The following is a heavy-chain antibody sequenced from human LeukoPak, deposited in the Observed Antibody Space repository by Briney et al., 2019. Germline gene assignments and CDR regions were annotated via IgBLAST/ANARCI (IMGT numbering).Heavy chain of an antibody. CDR3: ARGHCSGVSCYSVHS. Sequence: GSVKVSCTASGYIFTASYIHWVRQAPRQGLEWMGWINPNVGGTSFAKTVRGRVTLTRDTAITTTYLELTGLSPDDTAVYFCARGHCSGVSCYSVHSWGQGPLVPVSS. CDR1: GYIFTASY. CDR2: INPNVGGT. D-gene: IGHD2-15*01. V-gene: IGHV1-2*02. J-gene: IGHJ4*02.